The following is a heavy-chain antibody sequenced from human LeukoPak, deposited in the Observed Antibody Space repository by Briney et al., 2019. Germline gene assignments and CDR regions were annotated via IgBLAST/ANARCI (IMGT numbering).Heavy chain of an antibody. D-gene: IGHD2/OR15-2a*01. CDR3: SKDPNGEYVGAFDM. J-gene: IGHJ3*02. Sequence: GGSLRLSCVASVLTFSNYAMRGGPQTPGKGLGWVSSISGSVVGTPYADTVKGRFSLSRDTFKNTLFLHMDSLRDDDTAVYYCSKDPNGEYVGAFDMWGPGTMVTVSS. V-gene: IGHV3-23*01. CDR2: ISGSVVGT. CDR1: VLTFSNYA.